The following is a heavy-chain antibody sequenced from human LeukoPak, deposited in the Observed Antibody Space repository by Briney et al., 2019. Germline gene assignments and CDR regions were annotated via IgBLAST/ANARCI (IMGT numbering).Heavy chain of an antibody. V-gene: IGHV4-4*07. CDR1: GGSISSYY. CDR2: IYTSGST. Sequence: SETLSLTCTVSGGSISSYYWSWIRQPAGKGLEWIGRIYTSGSTNYNPSLKSRVTISVDKSKNQFSLKLSSVTAADTAVYYCAREGDSKGDYDFWSGYSGSYYYYYVDVWGKGTTVTVSS. J-gene: IGHJ6*03. D-gene: IGHD3-3*01. CDR3: AREGDSKGDYDFWSGYSGSYYYYYVDV.